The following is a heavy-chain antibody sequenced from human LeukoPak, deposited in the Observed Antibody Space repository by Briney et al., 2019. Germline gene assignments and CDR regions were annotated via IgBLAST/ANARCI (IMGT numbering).Heavy chain of an antibody. CDR3: TRLTLYGDYSH. D-gene: IGHD4-17*01. CDR2: ISHDTSNQ. Sequence: GGSLRLSCVGSGFSFSGYAINWVRQAPGKGLEWVAFISHDTSNQQYAESVRGRFTISRDDSKNTAYLQMNSLKTEDTAVYYCTRLTLYGDYSHWGQGTLVTVSS. V-gene: IGHV3-30*04. J-gene: IGHJ4*02. CDR1: GFSFSGYA.